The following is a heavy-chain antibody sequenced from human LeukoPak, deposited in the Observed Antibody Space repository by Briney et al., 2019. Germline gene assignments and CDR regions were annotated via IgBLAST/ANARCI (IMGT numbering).Heavy chain of an antibody. CDR3: AKGGYEYSGYGLYHFDY. J-gene: IGHJ4*02. CDR1: GFTFSSYA. V-gene: IGHV3-23*01. D-gene: IGHD5-12*01. Sequence: PGGSLRLSCAASGFTFSSYAMSWVRQAPGKGLEWVSAISGSGGSTYYADSVKGRFTISRDNSKNTLYLQMNSLRAEDTAVYYCAKGGYEYSGYGLYHFDYWGQGTLVTVSS. CDR2: ISGSGGST.